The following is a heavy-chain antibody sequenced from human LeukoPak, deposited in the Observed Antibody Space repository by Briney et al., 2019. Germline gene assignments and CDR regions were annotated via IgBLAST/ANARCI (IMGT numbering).Heavy chain of an antibody. CDR2: ISGSGGST. J-gene: IGHJ4*02. CDR3: AKDRSITVRAFDY. CDR1: GFTFSSYA. V-gene: IGHV3-23*01. D-gene: IGHD4-17*01. Sequence: GGSLRLSCAASGFTFSSYAMSWVRQAPGKGLEWVSGISGSGGSTDYADSVKGRFTISRDNSKNTLYLQMNSLRAEDTAIYHCAKDRSITVRAFDYWGQGTLVTVSS.